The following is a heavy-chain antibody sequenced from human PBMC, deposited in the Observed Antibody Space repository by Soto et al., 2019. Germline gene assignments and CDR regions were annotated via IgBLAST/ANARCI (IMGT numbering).Heavy chain of an antibody. CDR3: ASSIN. CDR1: GFPFSSYG. Sequence: GVSLRLSCAASGFPFSSYGMHWVRQAPGKGLDWVAVIWYDGSNKDYADSVKGRFTISRDNSKNTLYLQMNNLRADDTAVYYCASSINWGQGTLVTVSS. CDR2: IWYDGSNK. V-gene: IGHV3-33*01. J-gene: IGHJ4*02.